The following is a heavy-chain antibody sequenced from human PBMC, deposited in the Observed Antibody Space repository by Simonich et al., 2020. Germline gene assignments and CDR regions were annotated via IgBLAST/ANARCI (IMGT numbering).Heavy chain of an antibody. CDR2: INHSGNT. Sequence: QVQLQQWGAGLLKPSETLSLTCAVYGGSFSGYYWSWTRQPPGKGLEWIGKINHSGNTNYNPSLKSRVTISVDTSKNQFSLKLSSVTAADTAVYYCARPLGIVWAFDIWGQGTMVTVSS. D-gene: IGHD3-16*01. CDR1: GGSFSGYY. V-gene: IGHV4-34*01. CDR3: ARPLGIVWAFDI. J-gene: IGHJ3*02.